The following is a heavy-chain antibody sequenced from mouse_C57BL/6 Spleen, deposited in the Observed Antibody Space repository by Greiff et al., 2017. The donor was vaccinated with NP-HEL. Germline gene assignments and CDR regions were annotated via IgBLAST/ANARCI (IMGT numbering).Heavy chain of an antibody. CDR2: IDPSDSYT. CDR3: ARMYGSSYEGFAY. V-gene: IGHV1-50*01. Sequence: QVQLQQPGAELVKPGASVKLSCKASGYTFTSYWMQWVKQRPGQGLEWIGEIDPSDSYTNYNQKFKGKATLTVDTSSSTAYMQLSSLTSEDSAVYYCARMYGSSYEGFAYWGQGTLVTVSA. J-gene: IGHJ3*01. D-gene: IGHD1-1*01. CDR1: GYTFTSYW.